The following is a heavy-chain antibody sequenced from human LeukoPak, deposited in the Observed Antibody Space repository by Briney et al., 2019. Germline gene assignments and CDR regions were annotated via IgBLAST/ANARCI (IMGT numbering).Heavy chain of an antibody. Sequence: GGSLRLSCAASGFTVSSNYMTWVRQAPGKGLEWVSIIYSGGTTYYADSVKGRFTISRDNSKNTLYLQMNSLRAEDTAVYYCARLYYYVSGTYSRYFDYWGQGTLVTVSS. V-gene: IGHV3-53*01. CDR1: GFTVSSNY. CDR3: ARLYYYVSGTYSRYFDY. J-gene: IGHJ4*02. CDR2: IYSGGTT. D-gene: IGHD3-10*01.